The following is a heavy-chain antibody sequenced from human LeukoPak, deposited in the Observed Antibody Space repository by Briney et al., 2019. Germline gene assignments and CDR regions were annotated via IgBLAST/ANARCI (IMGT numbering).Heavy chain of an antibody. D-gene: IGHD2-2*02. CDR3: AREHCSSTSCYTYFQH. Sequence: ASVKVSCKASGYTFTGYYMHWVRQAPGQGLEWMGWITPNSGGTNYAQKFQGRVTMTRDTSISIAYMELSRLRSDDTAVYYCAREHCSSTSCYTYFQHWGQGTLVTVSS. V-gene: IGHV1-2*02. CDR2: ITPNSGGT. CDR1: GYTFTGYY. J-gene: IGHJ1*01.